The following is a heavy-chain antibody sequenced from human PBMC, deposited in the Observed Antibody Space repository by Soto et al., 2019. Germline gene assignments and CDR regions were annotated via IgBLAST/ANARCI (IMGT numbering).Heavy chain of an antibody. CDR3: AGDAPPEDY. J-gene: IGHJ4*02. CDR2: IRAYNGNT. V-gene: IGHV1-18*01. CDR1: GYTFTSYG. Sequence: QVQLVQSGTEVKKPGASVKVSCKASGYTFTSYGISWVRQAPGQGLEWMGWIRAYNGNTNYAQKLQGRVTMTTDTSTRTVYRELRSLRSDDSAVYYCAGDAPPEDYWGQGTLVTVSS.